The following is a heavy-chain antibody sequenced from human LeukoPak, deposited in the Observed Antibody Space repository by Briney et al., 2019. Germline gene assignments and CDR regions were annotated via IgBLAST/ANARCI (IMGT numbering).Heavy chain of an antibody. Sequence: GGSLRLSCAASGFTFSSYSMNWVRQAPGKGLEWVSSISSSSSYIYYADSVKGRFTISRDNAKNSLYLQMNSLRAEDTAVYCCAREPDIVVVPAAIPDYWGQGTLVTVSS. D-gene: IGHD2-2*02. V-gene: IGHV3-21*01. J-gene: IGHJ4*02. CDR3: AREPDIVVVPAAIPDY. CDR1: GFTFSSYS. CDR2: ISSSSSYI.